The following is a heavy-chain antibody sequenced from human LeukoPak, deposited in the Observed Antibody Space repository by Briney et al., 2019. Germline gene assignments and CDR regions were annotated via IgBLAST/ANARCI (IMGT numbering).Heavy chain of an antibody. CDR1: GFTVSSNY. CDR3: ARGSDRYYYMDV. Sequence: GGSLRLSCAASGFTVSSNYMSWVRQAPGKGLEWVSVIYSGGSTYYADSVKGRFTISRDNSKNTLYLQMNSLRAEDTAVYYCARGSDRYYYMDVWGKGTTVTISS. CDR2: IYSGGST. J-gene: IGHJ6*03. D-gene: IGHD2-15*01. V-gene: IGHV3-53*01.